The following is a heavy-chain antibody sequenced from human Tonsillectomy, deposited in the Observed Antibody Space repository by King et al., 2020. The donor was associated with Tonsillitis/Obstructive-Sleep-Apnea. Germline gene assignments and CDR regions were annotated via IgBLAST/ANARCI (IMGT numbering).Heavy chain of an antibody. J-gene: IGHJ4*02. CDR2: ISYDGSNK. D-gene: IGHD3-3*01. Sequence: VQLVESGGGVVQPGRSLRLSCAASGFTFSSYAMHWVRQAPGKGLEGVAVISYDGSNKYYADSVEGRFTISRDNSKNTLYLQMNSLRAEDTAVYYCARGTYDFWSGYYPTDYFDYWGQGTLVTVSS. CDR3: ARGTYDFWSGYYPTDYFDY. CDR1: GFTFSSYA. V-gene: IGHV3-30*04.